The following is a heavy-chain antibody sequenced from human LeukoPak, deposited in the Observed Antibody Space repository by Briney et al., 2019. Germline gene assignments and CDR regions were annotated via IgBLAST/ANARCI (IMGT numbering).Heavy chain of an antibody. CDR2: IKPDGSTT. Sequence: GGSLRLSCAASGFTFSSHWMHWVRQAPGTGLVWVSRIKPDGSTTTYADSVKGRFAISRDNAKNTLYLQMNSLRAEDTALYYCARDSLVGPTTFDSWGQGVLVTVSS. D-gene: IGHD1-26*01. CDR1: GFTFSSHW. J-gene: IGHJ4*02. CDR3: ARDSLVGPTTFDS. V-gene: IGHV3-74*01.